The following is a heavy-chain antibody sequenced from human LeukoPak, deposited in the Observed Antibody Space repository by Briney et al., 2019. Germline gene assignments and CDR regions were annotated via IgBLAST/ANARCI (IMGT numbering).Heavy chain of an antibody. Sequence: SVKVSCKASGGTFSSYAISWVRQAPGQGLEWMGGIIPIFGTANYAQKFQGRVTITADESTSTAYMELSSLRSEDTAVYYCARSRNWNFLFFDYYYYGMDVWGQGTTVTVSS. J-gene: IGHJ6*02. CDR1: GGTFSSYA. CDR2: IIPIFGTA. D-gene: IGHD1-1*01. CDR3: ARSRNWNFLFFDYYYYGMDV. V-gene: IGHV1-69*13.